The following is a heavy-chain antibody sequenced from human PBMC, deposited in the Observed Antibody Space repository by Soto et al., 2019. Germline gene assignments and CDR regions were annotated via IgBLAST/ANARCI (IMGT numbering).Heavy chain of an antibody. V-gene: IGHV3-30*18. J-gene: IGHJ4*02. Sequence: GGSLRLSCAASGFTFRWFGMNWVRQAPGKGLEWVARISNDGSNEYYVDSVKGRFTISRDNSKNTLYLQMDSLRAEDTAVYYCAKGEVRGIIPSYFDYWGLGTLVTVS. CDR1: GFTFRWFG. CDR2: ISNDGSNE. D-gene: IGHD3-10*01. CDR3: AKGEVRGIIPSYFDY.